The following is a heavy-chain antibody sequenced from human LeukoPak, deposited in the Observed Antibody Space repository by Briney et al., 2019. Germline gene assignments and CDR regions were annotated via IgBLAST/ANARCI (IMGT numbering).Heavy chain of an antibody. CDR3: AKSVLYGHHYYYYIDV. CDR1: GFTFDDYA. Sequence: PGGSLRLSCAASGFTFDDYAMHWVRQAPGKGLEWVSLISWDGGSTYYADSVKGRFTISRDNSKNSLYLQMNSLRAEDTAVYYCAKSVLYGHHYYYYIDVWGKGTTVTVSS. J-gene: IGHJ6*03. D-gene: IGHD2/OR15-2a*01. CDR2: ISWDGGST. V-gene: IGHV3-43D*03.